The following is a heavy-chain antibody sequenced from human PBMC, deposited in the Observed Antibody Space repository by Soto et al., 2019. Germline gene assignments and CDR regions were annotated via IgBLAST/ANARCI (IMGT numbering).Heavy chain of an antibody. CDR1: GFTFSSYR. CDR2: ISSSSSTI. J-gene: IGHJ6*02. D-gene: IGHD3-3*01. CDR3: ARDRKDDFWSGYYRGVYYGMDV. Sequence: GGSLRLSCAASGFTFSSYRMNWVRQAPGKGLEWVSYISSSSSTIYYADSVKGRFTISRDNAKNSLYLQMNSLRDEDTAVYYCARDRKDDFWSGYYRGVYYGMDVWGQGTTVTVSS. V-gene: IGHV3-48*02.